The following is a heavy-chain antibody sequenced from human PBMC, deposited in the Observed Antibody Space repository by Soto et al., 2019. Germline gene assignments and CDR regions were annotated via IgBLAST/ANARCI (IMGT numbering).Heavy chain of an antibody. D-gene: IGHD3-3*01. CDR1: GFTFSSYG. J-gene: IGHJ6*02. CDR3: AKDTSIERRMEWFTGMDV. V-gene: IGHV3-30*18. Sequence: GGSLRLSCAASGFTFSSYGIHWVRQAPGKGLEWVAVISYDGSNKYYADSVKGRFTISRDNSKNTLYLQMNSLRAEDTAVYYCAKDTSIERRMEWFTGMDVWGQGTTVTVSS. CDR2: ISYDGSNK.